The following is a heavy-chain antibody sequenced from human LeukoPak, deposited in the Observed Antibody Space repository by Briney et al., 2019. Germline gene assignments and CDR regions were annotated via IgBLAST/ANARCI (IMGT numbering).Heavy chain of an antibody. D-gene: IGHD2-15*01. CDR2: ISGSGGST. CDR1: GFTFSSYA. Sequence: GGSLRLSCAASGFTFSSYAMSWVRQAPGKGLEWVSAISGSGGSTYYADSVKGRFTISRVNSKNTLYLQMNSLRAEDTAVYYCAKDTRVCSGGSCYAAGKFDYWGQGTLVTVSS. V-gene: IGHV3-23*01. J-gene: IGHJ4*02. CDR3: AKDTRVCSGGSCYAAGKFDY.